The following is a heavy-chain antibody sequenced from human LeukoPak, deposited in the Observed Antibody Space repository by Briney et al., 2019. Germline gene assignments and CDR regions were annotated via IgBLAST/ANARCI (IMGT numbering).Heavy chain of an antibody. Sequence: SETLSLTCTVSGYSSSSGYYWGWIRQPPGKGLEWIGRIYYSGSTYYNPSLKSRVTISVDTSKNQFSLKLSSVTAADTAVYYCARHGVYRSGSYYWFDPSGQGTLVTASS. CDR2: IYYSGST. J-gene: IGHJ5*02. CDR3: ARHGVYRSGSYYWFDP. V-gene: IGHV4-38-2*02. D-gene: IGHD3-10*01. CDR1: GYSSSSGYY.